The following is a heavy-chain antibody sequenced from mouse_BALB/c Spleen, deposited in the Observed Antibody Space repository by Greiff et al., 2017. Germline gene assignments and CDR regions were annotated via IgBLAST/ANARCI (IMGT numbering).Heavy chain of an antibody. J-gene: IGHJ2*01. CDR2: ISTYYGDA. V-gene: IGHV1S137*01. D-gene: IGHD6-1*01. CDR3: ARGAWRGPDY. CDR1: GYTFTDYA. Sequence: QVQLQQSGAELVRPGVSVKISCKGSGYTFTDYAMHWVKQSHAKSLEWIGVISTYYGDASYNQKFKGKATMTVDKSSSTAYMQLSSPTSEDSAVYYCARGAWRGPDYWGQGTTLTVSS.